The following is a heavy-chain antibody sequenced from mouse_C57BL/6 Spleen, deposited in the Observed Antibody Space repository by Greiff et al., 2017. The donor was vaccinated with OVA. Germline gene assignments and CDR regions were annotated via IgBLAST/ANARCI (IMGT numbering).Heavy chain of an antibody. V-gene: IGHV1-26*01. CDR1: GYTFTDYY. CDR3: ARERGGSSWYFDV. J-gene: IGHJ1*03. Sequence: VQLQQSGPELVKPGASVKISCKASGYTFTDYYMNWVKQSHGKSLEWIGDINPNNGGTSYNQKFKGKATLTVDKSSSTAYMELRSLTSEDSAVYYCARERGGSSWYFDVWGTGTTVTVSS. CDR2: INPNNGGT. D-gene: IGHD1-1*01.